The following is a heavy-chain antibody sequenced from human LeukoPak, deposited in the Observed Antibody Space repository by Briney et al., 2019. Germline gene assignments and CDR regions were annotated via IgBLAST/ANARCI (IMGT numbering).Heavy chain of an antibody. CDR3: ARSPVSYYDGSGYYREFDY. D-gene: IGHD3-22*01. Sequence: GGSLRLSCATSGVILTTHAMTWLRLAPGNGLEWVSTISGSGGTHYADSVKGRFTISRDNSKNTLYLQMNSLRAEDTALYYCARSPVSYYDGSGYYREFDYWGQGTLVTVSS. CDR1: GVILTTHA. CDR2: ISGSGGT. V-gene: IGHV3-23*01. J-gene: IGHJ4*02.